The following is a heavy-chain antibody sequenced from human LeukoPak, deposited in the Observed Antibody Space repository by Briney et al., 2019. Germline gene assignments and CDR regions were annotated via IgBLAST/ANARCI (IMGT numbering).Heavy chain of an antibody. J-gene: IGHJ3*02. CDR1: GYIFTNYW. CDR2: IYPDDSDT. Sequence: GESLKISCKGSGYIFTNYWIAWVRQMPGKGLEWMGIIYPDDSDTRYSPSFQGQVTISADKSIRTAYLQWSSLKASDTAMYYCARSPRDGYHDAFDIWGQGTMVTVSS. CDR3: ARSPRDGYHDAFDI. D-gene: IGHD5-24*01. V-gene: IGHV5-51*01.